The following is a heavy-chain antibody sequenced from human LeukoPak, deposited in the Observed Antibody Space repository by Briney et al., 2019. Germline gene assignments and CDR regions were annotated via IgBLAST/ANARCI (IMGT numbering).Heavy chain of an antibody. V-gene: IGHV4-30-4*01. D-gene: IGHD3-10*01. CDR2: IYYSGSS. CDR1: GGSINNGGYY. Sequence: SQTLSLTCTVSGGSINNGGYYWSWIRQHPGKGLEWIGYIYYSGSSYYNPSLRSRVTISVDTSKNQFSLKLSSVTAADTAVYYCARDGKYYYRDAFDIWGQGTMVTVSS. J-gene: IGHJ3*02. CDR3: ARDGKYYYRDAFDI.